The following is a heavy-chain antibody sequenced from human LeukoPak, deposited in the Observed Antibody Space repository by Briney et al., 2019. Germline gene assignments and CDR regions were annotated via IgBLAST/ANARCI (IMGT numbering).Heavy chain of an antibody. D-gene: IGHD2-2*01. V-gene: IGHV4-39*01. CDR1: GGSISSSSYY. Sequence: KSSETLSLTCTVSGGSISSSSYYWGWIRQPPGKGLEWIGSIYYSGSTYYNPSLKSRVTISVDTSKNQFSLKLSSVTAGDTAVYYCARGVPGYYFDYWGQGTLVTVSS. CDR2: IYYSGST. J-gene: IGHJ4*02. CDR3: ARGVPGYYFDY.